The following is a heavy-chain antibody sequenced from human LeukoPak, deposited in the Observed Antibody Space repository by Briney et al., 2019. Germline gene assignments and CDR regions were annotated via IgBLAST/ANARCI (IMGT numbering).Heavy chain of an antibody. V-gene: IGHV3-30*18. CDR2: ISYDGSNK. CDR3: AKDIVQGGMVRGVDYYYGMDV. CDR1: GFTFSSYG. J-gene: IGHJ6*04. D-gene: IGHD3-10*01. Sequence: GGSLRLSYAASGFTFSSYGMHWVRQAPGRGLEWVAVISYDGSNKCYADSVKGRFTISRDNSKNTLYLQMNSLRAEDTAVYYCAKDIVQGGMVRGVDYYYGMDVWGKGTTVTVSS.